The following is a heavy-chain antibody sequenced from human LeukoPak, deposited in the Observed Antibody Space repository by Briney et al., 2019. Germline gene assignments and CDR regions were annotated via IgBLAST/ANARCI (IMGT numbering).Heavy chain of an antibody. CDR3: TKDYGDYWRSAYFDY. CDR1: GFTFSNAW. CDR2: IKSKTDGGTT. V-gene: IGHV3-15*01. Sequence: PGGSLRLSCAASGFTFSNAWMSWVRQAPGKGLEWVGRIKSKTDGGTTDYAAPVKGRFTISRDDSKNTLYLQMNSLKTEDTAVYYCTKDYGDYWRSAYFDYWGQGTLVTVSS. J-gene: IGHJ4*02. D-gene: IGHD4-17*01.